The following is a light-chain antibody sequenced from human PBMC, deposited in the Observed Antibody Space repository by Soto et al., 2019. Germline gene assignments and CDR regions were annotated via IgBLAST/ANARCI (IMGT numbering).Light chain of an antibody. Sequence: EIVLTQSPGTLSLSPGERVTLSCRASQSVSSRNLAWYQQKPGQAPRLLIYGASSRATGIPDRFSGSGSGTDFTLTISRLEPEDFAMYYCQQYGRSLTFGGGTKVDIK. CDR2: GAS. CDR3: QQYGRSLT. CDR1: QSVSSRN. V-gene: IGKV3-20*01. J-gene: IGKJ4*01.